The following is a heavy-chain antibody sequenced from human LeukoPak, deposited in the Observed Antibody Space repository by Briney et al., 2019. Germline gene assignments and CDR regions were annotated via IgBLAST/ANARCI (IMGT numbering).Heavy chain of an antibody. J-gene: IGHJ4*02. CDR2: ISAYNGNT. CDR3: ARDLAVAGTGEY. Sequence: ASVKVSCKASVYTFTSYGISWVRQAPGQGLEWMGWISAYNGNTNYAQKLQGRVTMTTDTSASTAYMELRSLRPDDTAVYYCARDLAVAGTGEYWGQGTLVTVSS. V-gene: IGHV1-18*01. CDR1: VYTFTSYG. D-gene: IGHD6-19*01.